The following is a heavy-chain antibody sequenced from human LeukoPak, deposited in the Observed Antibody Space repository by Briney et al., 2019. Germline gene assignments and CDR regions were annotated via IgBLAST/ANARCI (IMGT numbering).Heavy chain of an antibody. J-gene: IGHJ4*02. V-gene: IGHV4-59*08. CDR3: ARGPIWVRYFDY. CDR2: IYYSGST. CDR1: GGSISSYY. D-gene: IGHD3-9*01. Sequence: SETLSLTCSVSGGSISSYYWSWIRQPPGKGLEWIGYIYYSGSTNYNPSLKSRVTISVDTSKNQFSLKLSSVTAADTAVYYCARGPIWVRYFDYWGQGTLVTVSS.